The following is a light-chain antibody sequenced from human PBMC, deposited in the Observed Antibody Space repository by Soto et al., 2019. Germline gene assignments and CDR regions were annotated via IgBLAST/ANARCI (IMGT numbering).Light chain of an antibody. CDR3: TSYAGTYSFFYV. Sequence: QSVLTQPPSASGSPGQSVTISCTGTSSDVGAYNYVSWYQQLPGKAPKLIIYEVSKRPSGVPDRFSGSKSGNTASLTVSGLQAEDEADYYCTSYAGTYSFFYVVGTRTKVTVL. CDR1: SSDVGAYNY. J-gene: IGLJ1*01. CDR2: EVS. V-gene: IGLV2-8*01.